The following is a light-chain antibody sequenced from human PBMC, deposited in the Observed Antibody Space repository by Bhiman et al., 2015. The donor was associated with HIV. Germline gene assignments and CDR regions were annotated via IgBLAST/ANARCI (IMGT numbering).Light chain of an antibody. Sequence: QSVLTQPPSVSGAPGQRVTISCTGSSSNIGAGYDVHWYQQLPGTAPKLLIYGNNNRPSGVPDRFSGSKSGTSASLAISGLQAEDEGDYYCSAWDDSLHAWVFGGGTKLTVL. CDR3: SAWDDSLHAWV. CDR1: SSNIGAGYD. J-gene: IGLJ3*02. V-gene: IGLV1-50*01. CDR2: GNN.